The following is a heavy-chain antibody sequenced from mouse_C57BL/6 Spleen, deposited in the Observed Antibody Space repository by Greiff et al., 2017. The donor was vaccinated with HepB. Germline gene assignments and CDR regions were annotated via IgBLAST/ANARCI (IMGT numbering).Heavy chain of an antibody. J-gene: IGHJ3*01. CDR1: GYTFTSYW. CDR2: IHPNSGST. CDR3: ASDYEGFAY. Sequence: QVQLQQPGAELVKPGASVKLSCKASGYTFTSYWMHWVKQRPGQGLEWIGMIHPNSGSTNYNEKFKNKATLTVDKSSSTAYMQLSSLTSEDSAVYYCASDYEGFAYWGQGTLVTVSA. V-gene: IGHV1-64*01. D-gene: IGHD2-4*01.